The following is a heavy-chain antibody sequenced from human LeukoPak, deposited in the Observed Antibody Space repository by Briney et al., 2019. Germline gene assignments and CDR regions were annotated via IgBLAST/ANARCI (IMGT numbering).Heavy chain of an antibody. CDR3: TRAASSGPLFTYHMDV. D-gene: IGHD3-22*01. Sequence: SETLSLTCSVSGGSIRSSDDYWGFVRQTPEKGLEWMGSIYYTGSSHYNPSLKSRATISVDTSKNQFSLKLTSVTAADTAVYYCTRAASSGPLFTYHMDVWGKGTTVTVSS. V-gene: IGHV4-39*07. CDR1: GGSIRSSDDY. J-gene: IGHJ6*03. CDR2: IYYTGSS.